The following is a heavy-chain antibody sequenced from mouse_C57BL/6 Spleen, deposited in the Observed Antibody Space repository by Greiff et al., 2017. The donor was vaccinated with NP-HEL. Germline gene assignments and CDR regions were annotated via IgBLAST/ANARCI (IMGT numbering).Heavy chain of an antibody. CDR1: GYTFTSYW. CDR2: IDPNRGGT. V-gene: IGHV1-72*01. J-gene: IGHJ4*01. CDR3: ARSYYGNYGDAMDY. D-gene: IGHD2-1*01. Sequence: QVQLQQPGAELVKPGASVKLSCKASGYTFTSYWMHWVKQRPGRGLEWIGRIDPNRGGTKYNEKFKSKATLTVDKPSSTAYMQLSSLTSEDSAVYDCARSYYGNYGDAMDYWGQGTSVTVSS.